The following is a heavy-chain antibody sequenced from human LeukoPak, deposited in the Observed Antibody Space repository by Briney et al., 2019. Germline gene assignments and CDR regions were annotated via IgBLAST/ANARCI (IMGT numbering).Heavy chain of an antibody. CDR1: GFTFSSYA. J-gene: IGHJ4*02. V-gene: IGHV3-23*01. D-gene: IGHD2-2*01. CDR2: IRGSVGST. CDR3: AKDHCSSTSCYETPPPHFDY. Sequence: PGGSLRLSCAASGFTFSSYAMSWGRPAPGKGLEWGSAIRGSVGSTYYADSVKGRFTISRDNSKNTLYPQMNSLRAEDTAVYYCAKDHCSSTSCYETPPPHFDYWGQGTLVTVSS.